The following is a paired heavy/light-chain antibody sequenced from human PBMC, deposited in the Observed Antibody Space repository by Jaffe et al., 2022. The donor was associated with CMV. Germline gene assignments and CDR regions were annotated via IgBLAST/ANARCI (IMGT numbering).Heavy chain of an antibody. CDR2: IWYDGSNK. V-gene: IGHV3-33*01. D-gene: IGHD2-21*02. Sequence: QVQLVESGGGVVQPGKSLRLSCAASGFTFSSYGMHWVRQAPGKGLEWVAVIWYDGSNKYYADSVKGRFTISRDNSKSTLYLQMNSLRAEDTAVYYCARDPRIAYCGGDCWLDPAYYYGMDVWGQGTTVTVSS. CDR3: ARDPRIAYCGGDCWLDPAYYYGMDV. CDR1: GFTFSSYG. J-gene: IGHJ6*02.
Light chain of an antibody. CDR2: GTS. V-gene: IGKV3-15*01. Sequence: EIVMTQSPATLSVSPGERATLSCRASQSVSSNLAWYQQKPGQAPRLLIYGTSTRATGIPAKFSGSGSGTEFTLTISSLQSEDFAVYYCQQYNNWPPWTFGQGTKVEIK. CDR3: QQYNNWPPWT. J-gene: IGKJ1*01. CDR1: QSVSSN.